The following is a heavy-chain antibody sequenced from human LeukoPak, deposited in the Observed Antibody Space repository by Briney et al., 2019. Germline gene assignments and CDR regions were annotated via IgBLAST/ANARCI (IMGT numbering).Heavy chain of an antibody. V-gene: IGHV3-11*01. Sequence: PGGSLRLSCAASGLTFSDYYMSWIRQAPGTGLEWLSYISSSGSTIYYADSVKGRFTITRDNAKNSLYLQMDSLRAEDTAVYYCVSHGYFESGGFLFDFSGEGALVTVSA. J-gene: IGHJ4*02. CDR2: ISSSGSTI. D-gene: IGHD3-22*01. CDR1: GLTFSDYY. CDR3: VSHGYFESGGFLFDF.